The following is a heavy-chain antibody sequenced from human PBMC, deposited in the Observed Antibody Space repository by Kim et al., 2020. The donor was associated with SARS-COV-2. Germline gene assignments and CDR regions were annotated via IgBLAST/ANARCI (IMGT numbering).Heavy chain of an antibody. CDR1: GGTFSSYA. Sequence: SVKVSCKASGGTFSSYAIIWVRQAPGQGLEWMGRIIPILGIANYAQKFQGRVTITADKSTSTAYMELSSLRSEDTAVYYCARSSLTGTTEHYFDYWGQGTLVTVSS. CDR3: ARSSLTGTTEHYFDY. J-gene: IGHJ4*02. V-gene: IGHV1-69*04. D-gene: IGHD1-7*01. CDR2: IIPILGIA.